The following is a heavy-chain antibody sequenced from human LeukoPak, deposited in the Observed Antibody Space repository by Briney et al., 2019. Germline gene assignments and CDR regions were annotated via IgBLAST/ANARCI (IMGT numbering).Heavy chain of an antibody. CDR3: ARERRYPVVVPAAVDYYYYGMDV. D-gene: IGHD2-2*01. Sequence: GGSLRLSCAASGFTFSSYSMNWVRQAPGKGLEWVSSISSSSSYIYYADSVKGRFTISRDNAKNSLYLQMNSLRSDDTAVYYCARERRYPVVVPAAVDYYYYGMDVWGQGTTVTVSS. CDR2: ISSSSSYI. V-gene: IGHV3-21*04. CDR1: GFTFSSYS. J-gene: IGHJ6*02.